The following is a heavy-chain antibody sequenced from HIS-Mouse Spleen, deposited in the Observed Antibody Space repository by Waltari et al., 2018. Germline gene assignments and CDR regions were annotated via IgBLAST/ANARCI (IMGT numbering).Heavy chain of an antibody. CDR3: ARDYGDNWFDP. Sequence: QLQLQESGPGLVKPSETLSLTCTVSGGSISSSSYYWGWICQPPGKGLEWIGSIDYSGSTYYNPSLKSRVPISVDTSKNQFSLKLSSVTAADTAVYYCARDYGDNWFDPWGQGTLVTVSS. CDR2: IDYSGST. D-gene: IGHD4-17*01. J-gene: IGHJ5*02. CDR1: GGSISSSSYY. V-gene: IGHV4-39*07.